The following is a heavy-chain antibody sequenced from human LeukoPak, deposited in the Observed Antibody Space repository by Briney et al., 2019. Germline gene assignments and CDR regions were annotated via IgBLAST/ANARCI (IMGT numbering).Heavy chain of an antibody. J-gene: IGHJ1*01. D-gene: IGHD6-19*01. CDR3: ARPAGYSSGPGWGGYFQH. CDR1: GFTFSSYG. Sequence: PGGSLRLSCAASGFTFSSYGMHWVRQAPGKGLEWVAVISYDGSNKYYADSVKGRFTISRDNSKNTLYPQMNSLKAEDTAVYYCARPAGYSSGPGWGGYFQHWGQGTLVTVSS. V-gene: IGHV3-30*03. CDR2: ISYDGSNK.